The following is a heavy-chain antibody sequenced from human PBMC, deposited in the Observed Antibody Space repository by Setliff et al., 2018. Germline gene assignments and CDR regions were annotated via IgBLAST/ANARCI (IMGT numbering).Heavy chain of an antibody. CDR1: RASITSTTYY. J-gene: IGHJ3*02. CDR3: VRDAGDGYGVDAYAGGGFDI. D-gene: IGHD4-17*01. Sequence: SETLSLTCAVSRASITSTTYYWGWIRQPPGKGLAWIATMYYSGDTYYSPSLKSRVTVSVDRSKNQFSLKVTSVTAADTAVYYCVRDAGDGYGVDAYAGGGFDIWGQGTVVTVS. CDR2: MYYSGDT. V-gene: IGHV4-39*02.